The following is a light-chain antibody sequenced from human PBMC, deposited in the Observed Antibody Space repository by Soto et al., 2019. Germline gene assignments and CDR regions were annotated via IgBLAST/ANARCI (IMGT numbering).Light chain of an antibody. Sequence: EIVLTQSPATLSVSAGGTVTLSCRASQSIRTNVAWYQQIPGQAPRLLVYGASTRATGVPDRFSGSGSGIKFTLTISSLQSEDSAFYYCQQYFNWPLTWTFGPGTKVQIK. CDR2: GAS. J-gene: IGKJ3*01. V-gene: IGKV3-15*01. CDR1: QSIRTN. CDR3: QQYFNWPLTWT.